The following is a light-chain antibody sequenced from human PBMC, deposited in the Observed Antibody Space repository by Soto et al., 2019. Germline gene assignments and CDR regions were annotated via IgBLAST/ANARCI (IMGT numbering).Light chain of an antibody. J-gene: IGKJ1*01. V-gene: IGKV1-5*01. Sequence: DIQMTQSPSTLSASVGDRVTITCRASQSTSHWLAWYQQKPGKAPKLLIYDASSLEGGVPSRFSGSGSGTEFTLTISSLQRDDSATYYCQQYNTYSPTWTFGQGTKVDIK. CDR3: QQYNTYSPTWT. CDR1: QSTSHW. CDR2: DAS.